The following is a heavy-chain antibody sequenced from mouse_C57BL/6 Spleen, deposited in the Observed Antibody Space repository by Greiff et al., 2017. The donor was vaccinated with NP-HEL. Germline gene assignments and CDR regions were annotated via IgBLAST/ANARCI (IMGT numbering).Heavy chain of an antibody. CDR1: GYAFSSSW. J-gene: IGHJ3*01. Sequence: VQLQQSGPELVKPGASVKISCKASGYAFSSSWMNWVKQRPGKGLEWIGRIYPSDSDTNYNQKFKGKATLTVDKSSSTAYMQLSSLTSEDSAVYYCARRDDPAWFAYWGQGTLVTVSA. CDR3: ARRDDPAWFAY. D-gene: IGHD2-3*01. V-gene: IGHV1-82*01. CDR2: IYPSDSDT.